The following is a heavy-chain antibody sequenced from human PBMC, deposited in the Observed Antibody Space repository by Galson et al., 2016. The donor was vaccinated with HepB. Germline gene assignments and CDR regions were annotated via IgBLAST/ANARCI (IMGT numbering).Heavy chain of an antibody. CDR3: AREGPNAFDI. Sequence: SETLSLTCTVSSGSVSGYYWSWIRQPPGKGLEWIGYIYYRGITNYNPSLKSRVPIPVDTSTNQFSLNLSPVTTADTAIYYCAREGPNAFDIWGHGTMVTVSS. V-gene: IGHV4-59*02. CDR1: SGSVSGYY. CDR2: IYYRGIT. J-gene: IGHJ3*02.